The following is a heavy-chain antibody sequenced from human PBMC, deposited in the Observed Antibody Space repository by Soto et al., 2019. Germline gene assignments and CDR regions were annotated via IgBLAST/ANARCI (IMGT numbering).Heavy chain of an antibody. D-gene: IGHD2-8*01. Sequence: LSLTCTFAGYYITTNCYCLSWTQHPPGKGLQWIGNVYSTGSTFSHPSLTSRVFISVDTSKNKFSLRLTSVTAADTVVYYCARSHSTYGLLLDLWGPGIMVSGSS. V-gene: IGHV4-39*01. CDR3: ARSHSTYGLLLDL. CDR1: GYYITTNCYC. J-gene: IGHJ4*03. CDR2: VYSTGST.